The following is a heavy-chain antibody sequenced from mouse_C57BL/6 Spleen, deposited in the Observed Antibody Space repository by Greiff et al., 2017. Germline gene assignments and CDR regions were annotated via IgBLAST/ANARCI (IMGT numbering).Heavy chain of an antibody. CDR1: GFSLTGYC. CDR2: IWGDGST. V-gene: IGHV2-3*01. D-gene: IGHD1-1*01. J-gene: IGHJ2*01. Sequence: VKLVESGPGLVAPSQSLSITCTASGFSLTGYCVSWVRQPPGKGLEWLGEIWGDGSTNYHSALISRLSITKDNSKSQVFLKLNSQQTDDTATYYWAKGGTTVDYWGQGTTLTVSS. CDR3: AKGGTTVDY.